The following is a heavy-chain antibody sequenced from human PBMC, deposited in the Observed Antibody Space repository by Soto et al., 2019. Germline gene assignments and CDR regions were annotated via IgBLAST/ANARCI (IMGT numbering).Heavy chain of an antibody. D-gene: IGHD5-12*01. V-gene: IGHV5-51*01. Sequence: GESLKISCKGSGYSFTSYWIGWVRQMPGKGLEWMGIIYPGDSDTRYGPSFQGQVTISADKSISTAYLQWSSLKASDTAMYYCARSRGDGYNHYYYYFGMDVWRQGPTVPVSS. CDR1: GYSFTSYW. CDR2: IYPGDSDT. CDR3: ARSRGDGYNHYYYYFGMDV. J-gene: IGHJ6*02.